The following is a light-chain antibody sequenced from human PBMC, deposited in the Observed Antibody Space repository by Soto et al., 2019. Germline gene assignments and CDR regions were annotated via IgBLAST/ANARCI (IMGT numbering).Light chain of an antibody. Sequence: EIVLMQSPGTLSLSPGERATLSCTASQSVSSNFLAWYQQKPGQAPRLLIYGASNRATDIPDRFSGSVSGKDFTVSISILEPVDCAVDFCQQYGNSPRTFGQGTKVEI. V-gene: IGKV3-20*01. CDR2: GAS. CDR1: QSVSSNF. J-gene: IGKJ1*01. CDR3: QQYGNSPRT.